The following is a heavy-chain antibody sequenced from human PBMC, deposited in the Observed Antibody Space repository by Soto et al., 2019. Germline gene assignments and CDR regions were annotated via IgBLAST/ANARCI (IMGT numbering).Heavy chain of an antibody. J-gene: IGHJ5*02. D-gene: IGHD2-21*02. CDR2: IDASASYT. Sequence: GESLKISCKASGYSFTNSWIRWVRQMPGKGLEWMGRIDASASYTSYSPSFQGHVTISADKSISTAYLQWSSLKASDTAMYYCANLPPRIVVVTTEMPTWGQGTLVTVSS. CDR3: ANLPPRIVVVTTEMPT. V-gene: IGHV5-10-1*01. CDR1: GYSFTNSW.